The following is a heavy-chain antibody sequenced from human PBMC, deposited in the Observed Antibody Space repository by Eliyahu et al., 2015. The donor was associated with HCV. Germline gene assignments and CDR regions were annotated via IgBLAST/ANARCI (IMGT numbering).Heavy chain of an antibody. V-gene: IGHV3-11*01. CDR3: ARKYSTTWYHLDS. J-gene: IGHJ4*02. CDR1: GFIFSDYY. CDR2: ISSSGSAK. D-gene: IGHD2-2*01. Sequence: QVQLVESGGGLVKPGGSLRLSCAASGFIFSDYYMSWIRQAPGKGLEWVSYISSSGSAKYYADSVKGRFTVSRDNARNSLYLQMNSLRADDTAVYYCARKYSTTWYHLDSWGQGTLVTVSS.